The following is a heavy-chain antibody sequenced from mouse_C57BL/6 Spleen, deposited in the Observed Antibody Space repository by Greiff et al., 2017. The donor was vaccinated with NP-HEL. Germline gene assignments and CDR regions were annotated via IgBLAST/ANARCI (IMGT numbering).Heavy chain of an antibody. D-gene: IGHD1-1*01. CDR3: TTFITTVVSSAY. J-gene: IGHJ3*01. Sequence: EVQLQQSGAELVRPGASVKLSCTASGFNIKDYYMHWVKQRPEQGLEWIGRIDPEDGDTEYAPKFQGKATMTADTSSNTAYLQLSSLTSEDTAVYYCTTFITTVVSSAYWGQGTLVTVSA. V-gene: IGHV14-1*01. CDR1: GFNIKDYY. CDR2: IDPEDGDT.